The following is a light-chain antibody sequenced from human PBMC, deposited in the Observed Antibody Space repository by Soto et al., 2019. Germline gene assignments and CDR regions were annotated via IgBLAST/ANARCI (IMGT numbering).Light chain of an antibody. J-gene: IGLJ1*01. CDR2: GVS. V-gene: IGLV2-14*03. CDR1: SSDVGGFDH. Sequence: QSALTQPASVSGSPGQSITISCTGASSDVGGFDHVSWYQQHPGKVPRLLIYGVSSRPSGVSDRFSGSKSGNTASLTISGLQAEDEADYYCNSFTTTNTYVFGTGTKLTVL. CDR3: NSFTTTNTYV.